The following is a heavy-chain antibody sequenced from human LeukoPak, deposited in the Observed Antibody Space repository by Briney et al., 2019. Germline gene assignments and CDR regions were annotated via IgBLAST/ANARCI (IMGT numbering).Heavy chain of an antibody. CDR3: AKVTLSSGWYYFDY. V-gene: IGHV3-21*01. CDR2: ISSSSSYI. Sequence: GGSLRLSCAASGFTFSSHAMNWVRQAPGKGLEWVSAISSSSSYIYYADSVKGRFTISRDNAKNSLYLQMNSLRAEDTAVYYCAKVTLSSGWYYFDYWGQGTLVTVSS. CDR1: GFTFSSHA. J-gene: IGHJ4*02. D-gene: IGHD6-19*01.